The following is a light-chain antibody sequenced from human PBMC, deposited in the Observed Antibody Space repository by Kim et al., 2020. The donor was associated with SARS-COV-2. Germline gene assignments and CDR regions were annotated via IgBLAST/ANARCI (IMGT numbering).Light chain of an antibody. J-gene: IGKJ2*01. CDR1: QSVSSN. V-gene: IGKV3-15*01. CDR3: QQYNNWPYT. Sequence: SASPGERATLSCRASQSVSSNLAWYQQKPGQAPSLLIYGASTRATGIPSRFSGSGSGTEFTLTISSLQSEDFAVFSCQQYNNWPYTFGQGTKLEI. CDR2: GAS.